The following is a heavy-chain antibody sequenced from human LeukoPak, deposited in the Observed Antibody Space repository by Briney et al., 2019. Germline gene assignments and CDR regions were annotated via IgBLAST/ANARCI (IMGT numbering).Heavy chain of an antibody. CDR1: GGSISSYY. J-gene: IGHJ4*02. CDR3: ARVALSGVWYSFGSSSSVYFDY. V-gene: IGHV4-59*01. D-gene: IGHD6-6*01. Sequence: SETLSLTCTVSGGSISSYYWSWIRQPPGKGLEWIGYIYYSGSTYYNPSLKSRVTISVDTSKNQFSLKLSSVTAAATAVYYCARVALSGVWYSFGSSSSVYFDYWGQGTLVTVSS. CDR2: IYYSGST.